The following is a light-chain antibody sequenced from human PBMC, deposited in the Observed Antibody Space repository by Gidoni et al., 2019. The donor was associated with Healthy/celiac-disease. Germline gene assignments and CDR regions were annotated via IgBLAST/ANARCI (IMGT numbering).Light chain of an antibody. V-gene: IGKV3-15*01. Sequence: EIVMTQSPATLSVSPGERATLSCRASQSVSSNLAWYQQKPGQAPRLLIYGASTRATGIPARFSGSGSGTEFTLTISSLQSEDFAVHYCQKYNNWPPLTFGGGTKVEIK. CDR2: GAS. CDR1: QSVSSN. J-gene: IGKJ4*01. CDR3: QKYNNWPPLT.